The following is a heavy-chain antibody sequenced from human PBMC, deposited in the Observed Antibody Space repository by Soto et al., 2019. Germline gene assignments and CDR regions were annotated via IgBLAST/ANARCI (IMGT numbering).Heavy chain of an antibody. CDR2: IGTSTSDT. CDR1: GFTFSDYY. D-gene: IGHD6-13*01. J-gene: IGHJ4*02. CDR3: ARVSRHDSRRLWPDY. Sequence: GGSLRLSCAASGFTFSDYYMGWIRQASGKGPEWVSYIGTSTSDTKYAETVRGRFTISRDNAKNSLYLQMNSLRAEDTALYYCARVSRHDSRRLWPDYWGQGTLVTVSS. V-gene: IGHV3-11*05.